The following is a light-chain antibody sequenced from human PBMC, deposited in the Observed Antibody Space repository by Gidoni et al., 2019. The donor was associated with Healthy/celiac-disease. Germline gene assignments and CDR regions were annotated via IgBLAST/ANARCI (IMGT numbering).Light chain of an antibody. V-gene: IGKV3-20*01. Sequence: EIVLTQSPGTLSLSPGERATLSCRASQSVSSSYLAWYQQKPGQAPRLLIYGASSRATGIPARFSGSGSGTDFTLTISSLEPEDFAVYYCQQYGSSPKTFXXXTKVEIK. J-gene: IGKJ1*01. CDR3: QQYGSSPKT. CDR2: GAS. CDR1: QSVSSSY.